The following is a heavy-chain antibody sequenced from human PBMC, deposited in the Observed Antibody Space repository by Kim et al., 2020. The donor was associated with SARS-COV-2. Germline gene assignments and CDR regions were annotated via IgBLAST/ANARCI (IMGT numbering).Heavy chain of an antibody. V-gene: IGHV3-33*01. D-gene: IGHD3-22*01. CDR2: IWYDGSNK. J-gene: IGHJ4*02. CDR1: GFTFSSYG. CDR3: ARAPGYYDSSGPFDY. Sequence: GESLRLSCAASGFTFSSYGMHWVRQAPGKGLEWVAVIWYDGSNKYYADSVKGRFTISRDNSKNTLYLQMNSLRAEDTAVYYCARAPGYYDSSGPFDYWGQGTLVTVSS.